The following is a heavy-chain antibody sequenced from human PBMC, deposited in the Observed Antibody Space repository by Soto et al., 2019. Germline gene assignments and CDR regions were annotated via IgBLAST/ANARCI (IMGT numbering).Heavy chain of an antibody. V-gene: IGHV3-23*01. CDR3: AKEKGPYYDFWSGYYDPDYYYGMDV. D-gene: IGHD3-3*01. J-gene: IGHJ6*02. CDR1: GFSICSAW. Sequence: GGSLWVSRPVSGFSICSAWMNRDRQAPGKGLEWVGRIRNKRSGGSTYYADSVKGRFTISRDNSKNTLYLQMNSLRAEDTAVYYCAKEKGPYYDFWSGYYDPDYYYGMDVWGQGTTVTVSS. CDR2: IRNKRSGGST.